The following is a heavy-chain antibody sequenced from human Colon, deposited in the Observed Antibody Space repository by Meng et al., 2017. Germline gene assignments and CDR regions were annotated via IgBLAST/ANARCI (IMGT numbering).Heavy chain of an antibody. D-gene: IGHD4-17*01. CDR1: GGSISSSNW. Sequence: VPLQRAAPRLVDPSATLFPTCVASGGSISSSNWWRWVRQPPGKVLEWIGEIYHSGSTNYNPSLKSRVTISVDKSKNQFSLKLSSVTAADTAVYYCARVRIYGLSDYWGQGTLVTVSS. CDR2: IYHSGST. V-gene: IGHV4-4*02. J-gene: IGHJ4*02. CDR3: ARVRIYGLSDY.